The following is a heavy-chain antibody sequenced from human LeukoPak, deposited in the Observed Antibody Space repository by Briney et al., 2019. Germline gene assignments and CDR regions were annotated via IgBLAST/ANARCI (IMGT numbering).Heavy chain of an antibody. CDR3: AGYCSGGSCYDY. CDR2: ISYDGSNK. V-gene: IGHV3-30*04. J-gene: IGHJ4*02. D-gene: IGHD2-15*01. CDR1: GFTFSSYA. Sequence: GGSLRLSCAASGFTFSSYAMHWVRQAPGKGLEWVAVISYDGSNKYYADSVKGRFTISRDNSKSTLYLQMNSLRAEDTAVYYCAGYCSGGSCYDYWGQGTLVTVSS.